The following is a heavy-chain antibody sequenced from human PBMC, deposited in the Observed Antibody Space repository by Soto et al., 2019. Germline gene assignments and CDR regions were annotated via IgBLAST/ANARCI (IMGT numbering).Heavy chain of an antibody. CDR3: AGGEYYDILTGSNFDV. CDR1: GYTFTSYA. CDR2: INAGNGNT. J-gene: IGHJ4*02. V-gene: IGHV1-3*01. D-gene: IGHD3-9*01. Sequence: ASVKVSCKASGYTFTSYAMHWVRQAPGQRLEWMGWINAGNGNTKYSQKFQGRVTITRDTSASTAYMELSSLRSEDTAVYYCAGGEYYDILTGSNFDVWGQGTLVTVSS.